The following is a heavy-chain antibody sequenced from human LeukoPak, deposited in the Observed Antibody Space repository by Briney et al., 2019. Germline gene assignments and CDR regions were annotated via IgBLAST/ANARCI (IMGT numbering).Heavy chain of an antibody. CDR3: AKAKYGSGDRFDP. J-gene: IGHJ5*02. Sequence: GGSLRLSCAASGFTFDDYAMHWVRQAPGKGLEWVSGINRNSGSIGYAGSVKGRFTISRDNAKNSLYLQMNSLRAEDTALYYCAKAKYGSGDRFDPWGQGTLVTVSS. CDR2: INRNSGSI. V-gene: IGHV3-9*01. D-gene: IGHD3-10*01. CDR1: GFTFDDYA.